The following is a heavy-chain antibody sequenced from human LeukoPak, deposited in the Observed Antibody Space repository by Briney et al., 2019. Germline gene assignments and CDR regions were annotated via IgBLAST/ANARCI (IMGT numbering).Heavy chain of an antibody. CDR1: GFTFSSYS. J-gene: IGHJ3*02. CDR2: ISSSSSSYI. CDR3: ARFLPDFWSGYYQASRSQAFDI. V-gene: IGHV3-21*01. D-gene: IGHD3-3*01. Sequence: GGSLRLSCAASGFTFSSYSMNWVRQAPGKGLEWVSSISSSSSSYIYYADSVKGRFTISRDNAKNSLYPQMNSLRAEDTAVYYCARFLPDFWSGYYQASRSQAFDIWGQGTMVTVSS.